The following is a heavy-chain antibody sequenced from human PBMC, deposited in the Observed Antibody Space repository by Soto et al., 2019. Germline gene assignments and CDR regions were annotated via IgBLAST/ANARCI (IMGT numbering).Heavy chain of an antibody. CDR3: ARVGGRYDFWSGYYTRNWFDP. D-gene: IGHD3-3*01. V-gene: IGHV1-8*01. Sequence: ASVKVSCKASGYTFTSYDINWVRQATGQGLEWMGWMNPNSGNTGYARKFQGRVTMTRNTSISTAYMELSSLRSEDTAVYYCARVGGRYDFWSGYYTRNWFDPWGQGTLVTVSS. CDR1: GYTFTSYD. CDR2: MNPNSGNT. J-gene: IGHJ5*02.